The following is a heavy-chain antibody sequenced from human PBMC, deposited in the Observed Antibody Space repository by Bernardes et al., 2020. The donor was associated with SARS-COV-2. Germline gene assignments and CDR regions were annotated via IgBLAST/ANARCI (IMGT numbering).Heavy chain of an antibody. Sequence: GGSLRLSCAASGFNFGKYNMNWVRQAPGKGLEWVSSISTSSTYMYYIDSVKGRFIISRDNAKNSLYLQMDSLRAEDSAVYYCARREVHDCGDYEAFSGHGGLDIWGQGTMVTVSS. D-gene: IGHD4-17*01. CDR3: ARREVHDCGDYEAFSGHGGLDI. V-gene: IGHV3-21*01. J-gene: IGHJ3*02. CDR1: GFNFGKYN. CDR2: ISTSSTYM.